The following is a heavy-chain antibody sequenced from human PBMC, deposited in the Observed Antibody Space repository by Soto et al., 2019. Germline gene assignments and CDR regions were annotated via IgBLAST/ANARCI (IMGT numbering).Heavy chain of an antibody. CDR2: IYYSGST. J-gene: IGHJ5*02. CDR3: AGRYCSGGSCYSVSWFDP. CDR1: GGSISSYY. D-gene: IGHD2-15*01. V-gene: IGHV4-59*12. Sequence: SETLSLTCTVSGGSISSYYWSWIRQPPGKGLEWIGYIYYSGSTNYNPSLKSRVTISVDTSKNQFSLKLSSVTAADTAVYYCAGRYCSGGSCYSVSWFDPWGQGTLVTVSS.